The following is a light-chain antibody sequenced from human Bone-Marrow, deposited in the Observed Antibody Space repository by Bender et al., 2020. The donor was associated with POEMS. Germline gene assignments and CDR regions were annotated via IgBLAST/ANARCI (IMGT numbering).Light chain of an antibody. J-gene: IGLJ2*01. CDR3: ASYTTTTVL. CDR2: EVN. CDR1: SSDVGAYNY. Sequence: QSALTQPASVSGSPGQSITISCTGTSSDVGAYNYVSWYQQYSGKAPQLIIYEVNSRPSGVSSRFSGSKSGNTASLTISGLQAEDESTYYCASYTTTTVLFGGGTRLTVL. V-gene: IGLV2-14*01.